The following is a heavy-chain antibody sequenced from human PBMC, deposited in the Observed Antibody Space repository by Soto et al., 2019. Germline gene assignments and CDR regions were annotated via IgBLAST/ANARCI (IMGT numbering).Heavy chain of an antibody. Sequence: QLQLQESGPGLVKPSETLSLTCTVSGGSISSSSYYWGWIRQPPGKGLEWIGSIYYSGSTYYNPSLKSRVTMSVDPCKKQFSLRLSSVTAADTAVYYCATYDCWSPWGQGTLVTVSS. CDR1: GGSISSSSYY. J-gene: IGHJ5*02. CDR3: ATYDCWSP. CDR2: IYYSGST. V-gene: IGHV4-39*01. D-gene: IGHD3-3*01.